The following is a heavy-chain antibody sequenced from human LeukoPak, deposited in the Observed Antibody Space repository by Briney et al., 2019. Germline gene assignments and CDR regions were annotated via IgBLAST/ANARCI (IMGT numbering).Heavy chain of an antibody. CDR1: GFTFSSSA. V-gene: IGHV3-23*01. J-gene: IGHJ4*02. Sequence: GGSLRLSCTTSGFTFSSSAMSWVRQAPGKGLEWVSAMSSSDDGRYYAASVRGRFTISRDTSRSTLYLQMNSLRAEDAAVYYCAKAPVTSCRGAFCYPFDYWGQGTLVTVSS. CDR3: AKAPVTSCRGAFCYPFDY. D-gene: IGHD2-15*01. CDR2: MSSSDDGR.